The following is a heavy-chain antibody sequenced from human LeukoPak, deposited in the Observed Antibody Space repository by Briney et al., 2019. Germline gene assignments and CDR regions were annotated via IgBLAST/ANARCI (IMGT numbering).Heavy chain of an antibody. V-gene: IGHV4-59*01. CDR2: IYYSGST. D-gene: IGHD3-22*01. CDR3: ARVFCDYYDSSGYYCGPTGAFDY. J-gene: IGHJ4*02. CDR1: GGSISSYY. Sequence: SETLSLTCTVSGGSISSYYWSWIRQPPGKGLEWIGYIYYSGSTNYNPSLKSRVTISVDTSKNQFSLKLSSVTAADTAVYYCARVFCDYYDSSGYYCGPTGAFDYWGQGTLVTVSS.